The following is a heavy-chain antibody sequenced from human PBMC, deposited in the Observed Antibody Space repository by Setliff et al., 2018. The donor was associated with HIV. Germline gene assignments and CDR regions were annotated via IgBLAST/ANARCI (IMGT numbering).Heavy chain of an antibody. CDR1: GDSTSSSSSY. Sequence: SETLSLTCTVSGDSTSSSSSYWGWIRQPPGKGLEWIGSIYYSGSTYYNPSLKSRVTISVDTSKNQFSLKLNSVTAADTDVYYCARTRGYTYGYIDSWAQGTLVTVSS. CDR3: ARTRGYTYGYIDS. V-gene: IGHV4-39*01. D-gene: IGHD5-18*01. J-gene: IGHJ4*02. CDR2: IYYSGST.